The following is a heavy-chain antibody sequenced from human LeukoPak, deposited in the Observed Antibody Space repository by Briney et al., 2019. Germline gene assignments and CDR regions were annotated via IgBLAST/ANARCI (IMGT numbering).Heavy chain of an antibody. Sequence: GGSLRLSCAASRFTFSSYAMSWVRQTPGKGLEWVSSIGGSGDRTFYADSVTGRFTISRDNSKNTLYLQMSSLRAEDTAVYFCATEPRPYRNFDYWGQGTLVTVSS. J-gene: IGHJ4*02. CDR1: RFTFSSYA. V-gene: IGHV3-23*01. D-gene: IGHD5-12*01. CDR2: IGGSGDRT. CDR3: ATEPRPYRNFDY.